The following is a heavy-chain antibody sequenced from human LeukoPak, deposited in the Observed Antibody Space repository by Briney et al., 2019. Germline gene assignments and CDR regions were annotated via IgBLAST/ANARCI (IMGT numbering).Heavy chain of an antibody. CDR2: IYPGDSDT. CDR3: ARLSYYGSGSYAPPYYYYMDV. Sequence: GESLKISCRGSGYNFTPYWIGWVRQMPGKGLEWMGIIYPGDSDTRYSPSFQGQVTISADKSISTAYLQWSSLKASDTAMYYCARLSYYGSGSYAPPYYYYMDVWGKGTTVTVSS. V-gene: IGHV5-51*01. J-gene: IGHJ6*03. CDR1: GYNFTPYW. D-gene: IGHD3-10*01.